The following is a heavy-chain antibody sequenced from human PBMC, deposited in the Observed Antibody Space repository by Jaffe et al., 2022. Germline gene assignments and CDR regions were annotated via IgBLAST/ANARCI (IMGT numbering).Heavy chain of an antibody. CDR3: ARDVPLFSGSFDY. D-gene: IGHD3-10*01. J-gene: IGHJ4*02. CDR2: IKQDGSEK. V-gene: IGHV3-7*01. CDR1: GFTFSSYW. Sequence: EVQLVESGGGLVQPGGSLRLSCAASGFTFSSYWMSWVRQAPGKGLEWVANIKQDGSEKYYVDSVKGRFTISRDNAKNSLYLQMNSLRAEDTAVYYCARDVPLFSGSFDYWGQGTLVTVSS.